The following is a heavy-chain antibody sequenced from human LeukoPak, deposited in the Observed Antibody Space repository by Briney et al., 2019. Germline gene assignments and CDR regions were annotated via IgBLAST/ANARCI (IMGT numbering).Heavy chain of an antibody. CDR1: GYTFGSDD. CDR3: ARVVAPDDSSGYSPTFAS. D-gene: IGHD3-22*01. V-gene: IGHV1-18*01. J-gene: IGHJ4*02. CDR2: ISAYNGNT. Sequence: ASVKVSCKASGYTFGSDDINWVRQATGQGLEWMGWISAYNGNTNYAQKLQGRVTMATDTSTSTAYMELRSLRSDDTAVYYCARVVAPDDSSGYSPTFASWGQGTLVTVSS.